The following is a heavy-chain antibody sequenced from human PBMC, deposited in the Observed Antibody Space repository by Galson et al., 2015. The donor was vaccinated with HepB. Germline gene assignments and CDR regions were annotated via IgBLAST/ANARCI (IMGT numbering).Heavy chain of an antibody. D-gene: IGHD3-22*01. CDR2: IWYDGSNK. CDR3: ARPMIVDVGYSFDY. J-gene: IGHJ4*02. CDR1: GFTFSSYG. Sequence: SLRLSCAASGFTFSSYGMHWVRQAPGKGLEWVAVIWYDGSNKYYADSVKGRFTISRDNSKNTLYLQMNSLRAEDTAVHYCARPMIVDVGYSFDYWGQGTLVTVSS. V-gene: IGHV3-33*01.